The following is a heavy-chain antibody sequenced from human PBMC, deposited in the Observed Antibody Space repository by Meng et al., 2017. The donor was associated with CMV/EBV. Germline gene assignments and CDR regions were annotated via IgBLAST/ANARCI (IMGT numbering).Heavy chain of an antibody. CDR1: GGSISSSSYY. Sequence: GSLRLSCTVSGGSISSSSYYWGWIRQPPGKGLEWIGSIYYSGSTYYNPSLKSRVTISVDTSKNQFSLKLSSVTAADTAVYYCARPSGSGTMDYWGQGTLVTVSS. CDR2: IYYSGST. D-gene: IGHD1-26*01. CDR3: ARPSGSGTMDY. V-gene: IGHV4-39*01. J-gene: IGHJ4*02.